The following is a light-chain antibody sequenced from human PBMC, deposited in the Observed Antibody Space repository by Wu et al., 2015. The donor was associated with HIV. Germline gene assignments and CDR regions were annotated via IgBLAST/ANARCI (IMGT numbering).Light chain of an antibody. V-gene: IGKV1-8*01. CDR1: QDISGY. CDR2: NTS. J-gene: IGKJ3*01. CDR3: QQYVTYPR. Sequence: AIRMIQSPSSLSASTGDRVTITCRASQDISGYLAWYQQKPGKAPNLLIYNTSTLHTGVPSRFSGSGSGTEFTLTISCLQSEDFAAYYCQQYVTYPRFGPGTKVDVK.